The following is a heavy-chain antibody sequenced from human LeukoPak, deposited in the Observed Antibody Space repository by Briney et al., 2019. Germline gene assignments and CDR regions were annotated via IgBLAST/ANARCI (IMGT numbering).Heavy chain of an antibody. CDR2: IYYSGST. CDR1: GGSISSYY. V-gene: IGHV4-59*01. J-gene: IGHJ5*02. D-gene: IGHD6-6*01. CDR3: ARGVASSADP. Sequence: SETLSLTCTVSGGSISSYYWSWIRQPPGKGLEWIGYIYYSGSTNYNPSLESRVTISVDTSKNQFSLKLSSVTAADTAVYYCARGVASSADPWGQGTLVTVSS.